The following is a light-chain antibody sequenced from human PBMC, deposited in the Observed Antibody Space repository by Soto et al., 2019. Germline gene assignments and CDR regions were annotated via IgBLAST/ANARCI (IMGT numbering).Light chain of an antibody. V-gene: IGKV3-20*01. CDR3: QQYDRSPLT. CDR1: QYISRSY. CDR2: GAS. J-gene: IGKJ4*01. Sequence: EIVLTQSPGTLSLSPGERATLSCSASQYISRSYLAWYQQKPGQGPRLLIYGASTRASGIPDRFSGSESGTDFTLTISRLEPEDFAVYYCQQYDRSPLTFGGGTKVEI.